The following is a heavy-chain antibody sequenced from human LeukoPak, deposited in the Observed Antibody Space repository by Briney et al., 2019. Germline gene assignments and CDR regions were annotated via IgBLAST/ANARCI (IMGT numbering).Heavy chain of an antibody. J-gene: IGHJ6*03. V-gene: IGHV3-7*01. Sequence: GGSLRLSCAASGFTFTTYCMSWVRQLPGKGLGWVANINQDGTEKYYVDSVKGRFTISRDNAKNSLYLQMNSLRAEDTAVYYCARTAADNYYYYYMDVWGKGTTVTISS. CDR2: INQDGTEK. CDR1: GFTFTTYC. CDR3: ARTAADNYYYYYMDV. D-gene: IGHD6-13*01.